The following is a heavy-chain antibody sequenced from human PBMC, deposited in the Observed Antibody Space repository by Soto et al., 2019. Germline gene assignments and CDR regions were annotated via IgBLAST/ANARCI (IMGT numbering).Heavy chain of an antibody. V-gene: IGHV3-23*01. CDR1: GFTLSSYA. D-gene: IGHD6-19*01. CDR2: ISGSGGST. CDR3: AKFNKQWLVIGAFDI. J-gene: IGHJ3*02. Sequence: GGSLRLSCAASGFTLSSYAMSWVRQAPGKGLEWVSAISGSGGSTYYADSVKGRFTISRDNSKNTLYLQMNSLRAEDTAVYYCAKFNKQWLVIGAFDIWGQGTMVTVSS.